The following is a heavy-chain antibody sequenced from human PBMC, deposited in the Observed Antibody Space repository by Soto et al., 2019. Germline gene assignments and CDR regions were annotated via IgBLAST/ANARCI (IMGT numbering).Heavy chain of an antibody. V-gene: IGHV5-51*01. J-gene: IGHJ4*02. D-gene: IGHD3-22*01. CDR3: ARQIYDSDTGPNFQYYFDS. Sequence: GESLKISCKGSGYSFPSYWIGWVRQMPGKGREWMGIVYPGDSDTRYSPSFQGHVTISVTKSITTVFLQWSSLRASDTAMYYCARQIYDSDTGPNFQYYFDSWGQGTPVTVSS. CDR2: VYPGDSDT. CDR1: GYSFPSYW.